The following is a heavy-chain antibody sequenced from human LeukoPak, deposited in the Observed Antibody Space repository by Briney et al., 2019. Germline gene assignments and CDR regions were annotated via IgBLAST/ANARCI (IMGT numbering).Heavy chain of an antibody. CDR1: GGSFSGYY. V-gene: IGHV4-34*01. D-gene: IGHD6-19*01. CDR2: INHSGST. J-gene: IGHJ4*02. Sequence: SSETLSLTCTVYGGSFSGYYWSWIRQPAGKGLEWIGGINHSGSTNYNPSLKSRVTISVNTSKNHFSLKLSSVTAADTDVYYCARGRDFRRIKLAVAGHKYYFDYWGPGNLVNVSS. CDR3: ARGRDFRRIKLAVAGHKYYFDY.